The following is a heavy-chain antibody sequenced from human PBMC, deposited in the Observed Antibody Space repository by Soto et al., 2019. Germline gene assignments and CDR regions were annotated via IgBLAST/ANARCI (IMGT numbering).Heavy chain of an antibody. Sequence: QVRLQESGPGLVKPSQTLSLICTVSGGSISSGGYYWSWIRQHPGKGLEWIGYIYHSGTTYYIPSLKSRLTISVDTSTNQFSLKLSSVTAADTAVYYCARVIKYYDQYYFDYWGQGTLVTVSS. CDR1: GGSISSGGYY. D-gene: IGHD3-22*01. J-gene: IGHJ4*02. CDR3: ARVIKYYDQYYFDY. CDR2: IYHSGTT. V-gene: IGHV4-31*03.